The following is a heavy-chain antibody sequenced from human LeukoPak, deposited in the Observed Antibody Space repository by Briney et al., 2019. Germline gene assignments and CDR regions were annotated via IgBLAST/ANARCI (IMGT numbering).Heavy chain of an antibody. CDR3: AREFYDSSGYTLDY. CDR2: TRNKANSYTT. V-gene: IGHV3-72*01. Sequence: PGGSLRPSCAASGFTFSDHYMDWVRQAPGKGLEWVGRTRNKANSYTTEYAASVKGRFTISRDDSKNSLYLQMNSLKTEDTAVYYCAREFYDSSGYTLDYWGQGTLVAVSS. J-gene: IGHJ4*02. CDR1: GFTFSDHY. D-gene: IGHD3-22*01.